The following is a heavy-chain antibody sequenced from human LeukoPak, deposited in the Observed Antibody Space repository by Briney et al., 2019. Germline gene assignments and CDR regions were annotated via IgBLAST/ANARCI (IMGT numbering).Heavy chain of an antibody. D-gene: IGHD6-19*01. CDR3: ARDRIAVAGTGYFDY. J-gene: IGHJ4*02. Sequence: ASVKVSCKASGYTFTGYYMHWVRQAPGQGLEWMGWINPNSGGTNYAQKFQGRVTMTRDTSISTAYMELSRLRSDDTAVYYCARDRIAVAGTGYFDYWGQGTLVTVS. CDR2: INPNSGGT. CDR1: GYTFTGYY. V-gene: IGHV1-2*02.